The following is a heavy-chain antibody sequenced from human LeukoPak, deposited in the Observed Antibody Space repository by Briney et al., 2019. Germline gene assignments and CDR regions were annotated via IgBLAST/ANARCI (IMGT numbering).Heavy chain of an antibody. CDR1: GGTFSSYA. CDR2: IIPIFGTA. D-gene: IGHD3-3*01. Sequence: ASVKVSCKASGGTFSSYAISWVRQAPGQGLEWMGGIIPIFGTANYAQKFQGRVTITADESTSTAYMELSSLRSEDTAVYYCAIAYYDFWSGYYLFDYWGQGTLVTVSS. V-gene: IGHV1-69*13. CDR3: AIAYYDFWSGYYLFDY. J-gene: IGHJ4*02.